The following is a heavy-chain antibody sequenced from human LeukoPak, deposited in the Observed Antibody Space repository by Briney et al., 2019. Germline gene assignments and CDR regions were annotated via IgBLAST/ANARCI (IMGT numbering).Heavy chain of an antibody. Sequence: GESLRISCKGSGYRFTSYWISWVRQMPGKGLEWMGRIDPSDSYTNYSPSFQGHVTISADKSISTAYLQWSSLKASDTAMYYCARHGAAAGTEYGMDVWDKGTTVTVSS. D-gene: IGHD6-13*01. CDR1: GYRFTSYW. V-gene: IGHV5-10-1*01. CDR2: IDPSDSYT. CDR3: ARHGAAAGTEYGMDV. J-gene: IGHJ6*04.